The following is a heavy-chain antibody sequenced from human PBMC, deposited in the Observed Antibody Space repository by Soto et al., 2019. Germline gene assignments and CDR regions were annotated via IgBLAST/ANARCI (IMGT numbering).Heavy chain of an antibody. D-gene: IGHD5-18*01. CDR1: GFTFSTYW. CDR2: INTDGTTT. CDR3: ARERDTYGLNYFDY. J-gene: IGHJ4*02. V-gene: IGHV3-74*01. Sequence: EVQLVESGGGLVQPGGSLRLSCAASGFTFSTYWMHWVRQAPGKGLVWVSRINTDGTTTTYADSVKGRFTISRDNGKNTLFLQMNSMRAEDTAVYYCARERDTYGLNYFDYWGQGTLVTVAS.